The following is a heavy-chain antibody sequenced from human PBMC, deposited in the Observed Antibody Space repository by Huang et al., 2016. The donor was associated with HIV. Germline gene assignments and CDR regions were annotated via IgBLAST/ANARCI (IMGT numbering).Heavy chain of an antibody. CDR2: IRYDGNNY. V-gene: IGHV3-30*02. D-gene: IGHD3-3*01. CDR1: GFTFGSFG. CDR3: AKDLTYTFGRHFDY. J-gene: IGHJ4*02. Sequence: QVQLVESGGGVVQPGGSRRLSCTASGFTFGSFGMHWVRQAPGKGLEWVAFIRYDGNNYYYADSVRGRFTISRDNSKDTLYLQMNRLRPDDSAVYYCAKDLTYTFGRHFDYWGRGTLVTVSS.